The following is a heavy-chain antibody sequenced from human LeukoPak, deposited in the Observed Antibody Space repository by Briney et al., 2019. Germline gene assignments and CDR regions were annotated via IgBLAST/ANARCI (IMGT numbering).Heavy chain of an antibody. V-gene: IGHV3-64*04. J-gene: IGHJ4*02. CDR3: ARTAYSDYSLGF. D-gene: IGHD5-12*01. CDR2: ISSNGGST. Sequence: GGSLRLSCSASGFTFSNYAMHWVRQAPGKGLEYVSSISSNGGSTYYADSVKGRFTISRDNAKNTLYLQMNSLRAEDTAVYYCARTAYSDYSLGFWGQGTLVTVSS. CDR1: GFTFSNYA.